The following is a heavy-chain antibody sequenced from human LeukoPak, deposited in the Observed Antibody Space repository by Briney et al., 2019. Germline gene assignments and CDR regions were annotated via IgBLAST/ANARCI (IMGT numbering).Heavy chain of an antibody. Sequence: ASVKVSCKASGGTFSSYAISWVRQAPGQGLEWMGGIIPIFGTANYAQKFQGRVTITADESTSTAYMELSSLRSEDTAVYYCARFPSSLAAAGYYFDYWGQGTLVPVSS. D-gene: IGHD6-13*01. CDR3: ARFPSSLAAAGYYFDY. V-gene: IGHV1-69*01. CDR1: GGTFSSYA. J-gene: IGHJ4*02. CDR2: IIPIFGTA.